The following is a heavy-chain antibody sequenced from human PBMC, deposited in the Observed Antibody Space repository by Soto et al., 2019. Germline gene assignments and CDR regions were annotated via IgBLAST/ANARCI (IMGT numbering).Heavy chain of an antibody. CDR3: ARVRREYDNSGPVDY. D-gene: IGHD3-22*01. J-gene: IGHJ4*02. CDR1: WGTIVGGGDP. V-gene: IGHV4-30-2*01. CDR2: MYHSGST. Sequence: LASAVAWGTIVGGGDPWSLIRKPPGKGLEWIGYMYHSGSTYYNPSLKSRVTISIDRSKNQFSLKLNSVTAADTAVYYCARVRREYDNSGPVDYWGQGTLVTVSS.